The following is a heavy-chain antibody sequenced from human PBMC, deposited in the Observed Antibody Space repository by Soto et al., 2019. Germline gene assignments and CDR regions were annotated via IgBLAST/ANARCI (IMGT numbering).Heavy chain of an antibody. J-gene: IGHJ4*02. CDR2: IYNNGRT. Sequence: PSETQSLTCTVSGGSISSSSWSWIRQPPGRGLEWIGYIYNNGRTDYNPSLKSRVTISVDTSKNHFSLKLSSVTPADTAVYYCARARFCTSTSCYHYFDFWGQGTLVTVSS. CDR3: ARARFCTSTSCYHYFDF. CDR1: GGSISSSS. D-gene: IGHD2-2*01. V-gene: IGHV4-59*01.